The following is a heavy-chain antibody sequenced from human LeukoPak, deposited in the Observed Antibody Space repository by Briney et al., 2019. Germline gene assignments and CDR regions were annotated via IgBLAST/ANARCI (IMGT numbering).Heavy chain of an antibody. CDR2: IYYSGST. CDR1: GGSISSSSYY. J-gene: IGHJ4*02. V-gene: IGHV4-39*01. D-gene: IGHD6-13*01. Sequence: PSETLSLTCTVSGGSISSSSYYWGWVRQPPGKGLEWIGTIYYSGSTYYNPSLKSRVTISVDTSKNQFSLKLRSVTAADTAVYYCATGYTSNCPYNWGQGTLVTVSS. CDR3: ATGYTSNCPYN.